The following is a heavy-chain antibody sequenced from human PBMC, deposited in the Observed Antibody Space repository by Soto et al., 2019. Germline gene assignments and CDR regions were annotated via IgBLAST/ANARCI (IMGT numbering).Heavy chain of an antibody. CDR3: ARGKGGNYYYYYGMDV. CDR1: GDSVSGNSAA. V-gene: IGHV6-1*01. D-gene: IGHD2-15*01. CDR2: TYYRSKWYN. J-gene: IGHJ6*02. Sequence: SQTLSLTCAISGDSVSGNSAAWNGVRRSPSRGLEWLGRTYYRSKWYNDYAVSVKSRITINPDTSKNQFSLQLNSVTPEDTAVYYCARGKGGNYYYYYGMDVWGQGTTVTVSS.